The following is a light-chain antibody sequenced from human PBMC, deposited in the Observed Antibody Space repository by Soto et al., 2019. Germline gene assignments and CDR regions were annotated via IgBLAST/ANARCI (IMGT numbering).Light chain of an antibody. CDR1: QDISNN. V-gene: IGKV1-17*03. Sequence: DIQMTQSPSAMSASVGDRVTITCRASQDISNNLVWFQQRPGKVPKRLLYGASSLDSGVPSRFSGSGSGTEFTLTISSQQPEDFATYYWRQHKSYPRTFGQGTKVAL. CDR2: GAS. J-gene: IGKJ1*01. CDR3: RQHKSYPRT.